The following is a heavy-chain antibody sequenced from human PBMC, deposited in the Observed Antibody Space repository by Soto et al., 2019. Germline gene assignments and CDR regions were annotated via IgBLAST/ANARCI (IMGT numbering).Heavy chain of an antibody. V-gene: IGHV1-18*04. CDR3: SRWISGGYSDWFDP. J-gene: IGHJ5*02. CDR1: GYNFMRYG. Sequence: QVQLVQSGAEVKKPGASVKVSCKASGYNFMRYGFTWVRQAPGQGLEWMGWINVDNGETKYPQKIQGRVTMTTDTTTRTVYMELRSLTSDDAAVYYCSRWISGGYSDWFDPLGHGTLVTVSS. CDR2: INVDNGET. D-gene: IGHD1-26*01.